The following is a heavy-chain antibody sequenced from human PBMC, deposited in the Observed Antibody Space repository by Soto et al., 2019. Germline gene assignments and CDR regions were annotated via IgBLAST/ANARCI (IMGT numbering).Heavy chain of an antibody. J-gene: IGHJ3*01. Sequence: PGESLNIPCQCPGYTFSDYRISWVRQMPGKGLEWLGTIDSSASYSSYSPSFPGHVTISADNSINSAFLMCTNLTSSHAVLYYCANLNFTSGSFHVFDLWGQGAMVTVSS. CDR1: GYTFSDYR. CDR2: IDSSASYS. CDR3: ANLNFTSGSFHVFDL. V-gene: IGHV5-10-1*01. D-gene: IGHD1-7*01.